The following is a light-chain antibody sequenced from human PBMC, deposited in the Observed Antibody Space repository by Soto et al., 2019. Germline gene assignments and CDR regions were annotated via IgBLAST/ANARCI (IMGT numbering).Light chain of an antibody. J-gene: IGKJ4*01. Sequence: IVLTQSPGTLSLSPGERATLSCRASQSVSSSYLAWYQQRPGQAPRLLIYGTSTRATGIPDRFSGSGSGTDFTLTISRLEPEDFALYYCQQHGSSPPVTFGGGTKVEIK. CDR2: GTS. V-gene: IGKV3-20*01. CDR3: QQHGSSPPVT. CDR1: QSVSSSY.